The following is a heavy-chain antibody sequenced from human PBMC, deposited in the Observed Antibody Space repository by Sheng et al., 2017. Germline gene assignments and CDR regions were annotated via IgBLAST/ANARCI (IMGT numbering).Heavy chain of an antibody. CDR2: IIPILGIA. CDR1: GGTFSSYT. V-gene: IGHV1-69*02. Sequence: QVQLVQSGAEVKKPGSSVKVSCKASGGTFSSYTISWVRQAPGQGLEWMGRIIPILGIANYAQKFQGRVTITADKSTSTAYMELSSLRSEDTAVYYCARSPRNGVCYMCAFDIWGQGTMVTVSS. J-gene: IGHJ3*02. CDR3: ARSPRNGVCYMCAFDI. D-gene: IGHD2-8*01.